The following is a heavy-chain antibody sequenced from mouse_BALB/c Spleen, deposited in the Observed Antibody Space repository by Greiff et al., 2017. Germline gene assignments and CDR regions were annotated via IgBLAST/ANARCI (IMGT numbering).Heavy chain of an antibody. CDR2: IWAGGST. Sequence: VMLVESGPGLVAPSQSLSITCTVSGFSLTSYGVHWVRQPPGKGLEWLGVIWAGGSTNYNSALMSRLSISKDNSKSQVFLKMNSLQTDDTAMYYCASYGNYEGFADWGQGTLVTVSA. V-gene: IGHV2-9*02. CDR3: ASYGNYEGFAD. CDR1: GFSLTSYG. J-gene: IGHJ3*01. D-gene: IGHD2-1*01.